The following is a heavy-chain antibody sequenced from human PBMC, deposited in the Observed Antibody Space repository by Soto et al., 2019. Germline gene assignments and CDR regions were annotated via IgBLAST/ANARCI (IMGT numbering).Heavy chain of an antibody. V-gene: IGHV3-9*01. CDR3: AKDRASSSSDYYYGMDV. J-gene: IGHJ6*02. CDR1: GFTFDDYA. D-gene: IGHD6-6*01. CDR2: ISWNSGSI. Sequence: ESGGGLVQPGRSLRLSCAASGFTFDDYAMHWVRQAPGKGLEWVSGISWNSGSIGYADSVKGRFTISRDNAKNSLYLQMNSLRAEDTALYYCAKDRASSSSDYYYGMDVWGQGTTVTVSS.